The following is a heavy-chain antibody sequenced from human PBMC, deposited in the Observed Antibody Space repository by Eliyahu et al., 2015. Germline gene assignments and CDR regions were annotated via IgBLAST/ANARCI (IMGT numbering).Heavy chain of an antibody. CDR2: ISSSSSYI. CDR1: GFTFSSYS. V-gene: IGHV3-21*01. Sequence: EVQLVESGGGLVKPGGSLRLSCXAXGFTFSSYSMNWVRQAPGKGLGWVSSISSSSSYIYYADSVKGRFTISRDNAKNSLYLQMNSLRAEDTAVYYCAGLFTIFGTSYWGQGTLVTVSS. J-gene: IGHJ4*02. CDR3: AGLFTIFGTSY. D-gene: IGHD3-3*01.